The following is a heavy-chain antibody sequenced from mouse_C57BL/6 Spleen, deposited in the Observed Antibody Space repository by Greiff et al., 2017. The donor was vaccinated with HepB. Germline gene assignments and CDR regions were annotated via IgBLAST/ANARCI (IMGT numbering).Heavy chain of an antibody. V-gene: IGHV1-50*01. J-gene: IGHJ3*01. D-gene: IGHD2-4*01. CDR2: IDPSDSYT. Sequence: VQLQQSGAELVKPGASVKLSCKASGYTFTSYWMQWVKQRPGQGLEWIGEIDPSDSYTNYNQKFKGKATLTVDTSSSTAYMQLSSLTSEDSAVYYCAPYDYAFAYWGQGTLVTVSA. CDR1: GYTFTSYW. CDR3: APYDYAFAY.